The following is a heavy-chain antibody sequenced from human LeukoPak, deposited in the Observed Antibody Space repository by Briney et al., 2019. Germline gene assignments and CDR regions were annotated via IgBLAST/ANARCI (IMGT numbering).Heavy chain of an antibody. D-gene: IGHD4-11*01. Sequence: SETLSLTCSVSGGSISSYYWSWIRQPPGKGLEWIGYTYYSGSTNYNPSLKSRVTISVDTSKNQFSLKLSSVTAADTAVYYCARLGPTTVTTFLDYWGQGTLVTVSS. J-gene: IGHJ4*02. CDR2: TYYSGST. CDR3: ARLGPTTVTTFLDY. V-gene: IGHV4-59*08. CDR1: GGSISSYY.